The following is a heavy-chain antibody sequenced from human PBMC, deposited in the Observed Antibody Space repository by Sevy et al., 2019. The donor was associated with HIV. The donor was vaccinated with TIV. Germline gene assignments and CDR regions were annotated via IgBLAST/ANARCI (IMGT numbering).Heavy chain of an antibody. D-gene: IGHD5-12*01. CDR1: GGSIRSGRYY. CDR3: ARADGDGYNYGYFDS. J-gene: IGHJ4*02. V-gene: IGHV4-61*02. Sequence: SETLSLTCTVSGGSIRSGRYYWTWIRQAAGKGLEWVGRIFPSGGSDFNPSMMSRVSMSIDTSKKQFSLRLTSVTAADTAIYYCARADGDGYNYGYFDSWGPGTLVTVSS. CDR2: IFPSGGS.